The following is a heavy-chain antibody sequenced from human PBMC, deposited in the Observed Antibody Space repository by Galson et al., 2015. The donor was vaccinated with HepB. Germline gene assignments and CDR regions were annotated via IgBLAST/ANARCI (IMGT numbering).Heavy chain of an antibody. J-gene: IGHJ4*02. D-gene: IGHD5-18*01. Sequence: QSGAEVKKPGESLRISCKGSGYSFTSYWISWVRQMPGKGLEWMGRIDPSDSYTNYSPSFQGHVTISADKSISTAYLQWSSLKASDTAMYYCARHYVDTAMDNQGEREFDYWGQGTLVTVSS. V-gene: IGHV5-10-1*01. CDR3: ARHYVDTAMDNQGEREFDY. CDR2: IDPSDSYT. CDR1: GYSFTSYW.